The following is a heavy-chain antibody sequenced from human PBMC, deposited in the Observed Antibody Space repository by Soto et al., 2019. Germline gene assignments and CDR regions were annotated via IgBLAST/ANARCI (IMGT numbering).Heavy chain of an antibody. V-gene: IGHV1-24*01. CDR2: FDPEDGET. J-gene: IGHJ3*02. CDR3: ATGVRYSDWSHAFDI. D-gene: IGHD3-9*01. CDR1: GYTLTELS. Sequence: GASVKVSCKVSGYTLTELSMHWVRQAPGKGLEWMGGFDPEDGETIYAQKFQGRVTMTEDTSTDTAYMELSSLRSEDTAVYYCATGVRYSDWSHAFDIWGQGTMVTVSS.